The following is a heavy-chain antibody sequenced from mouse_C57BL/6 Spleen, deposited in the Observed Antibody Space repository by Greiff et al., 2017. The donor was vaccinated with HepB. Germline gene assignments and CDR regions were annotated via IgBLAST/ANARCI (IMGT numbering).Heavy chain of an antibody. J-gene: IGHJ1*03. CDR2: IDPSDSYT. CDR3: ASPFITTVVATSPHWYFDV. V-gene: IGHV1-50*01. D-gene: IGHD1-1*01. CDR1: GYTFTSYW. Sequence: QVQLKQPGAELVKPGASVKLSCKASGYTFTSYWMQWVKQRPGQGLEWIGEIDPSDSYTNYNQKFKGKATLTVDTSSSTAYMQLSSLTSEDSAVYYCASPFITTVVATSPHWYFDVWGTGTTVTVSS.